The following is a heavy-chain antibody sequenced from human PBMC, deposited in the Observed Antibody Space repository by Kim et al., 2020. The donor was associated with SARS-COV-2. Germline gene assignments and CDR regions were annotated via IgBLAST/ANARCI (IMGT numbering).Heavy chain of an antibody. J-gene: IGHJ6*02. V-gene: IGHV3-43*02. CDR3: AKDMARFASNGNDYYYYGMDV. D-gene: IGHD2-8*01. Sequence: GGSLRLSCAASGFTFDDYAMHWVRQAPGKGLEWVSLISGDGGSTYYADSVKGRFTISRDNSKNSLYLQMNSLRTEDTALYYCAKDMARFASNGNDYYYYGMDVWGQGTTVTVSS. CDR2: ISGDGGST. CDR1: GFTFDDYA.